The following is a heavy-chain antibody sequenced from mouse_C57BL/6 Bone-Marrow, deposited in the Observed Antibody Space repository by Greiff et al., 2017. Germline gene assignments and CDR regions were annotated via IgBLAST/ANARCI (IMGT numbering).Heavy chain of an antibody. CDR2: ISSGSSTI. Sequence: EVKLVESGGGLVKPGGSLKLSCAASGFTFSDYGMHWVRQAPEKGLEWVAYISSGSSTIYYADTVKGRFTISRDNAKNTLFLQMTSLRSEDTAMYYCARHYGYAMDYWGQGTSVTVSS. V-gene: IGHV5-17*01. CDR1: GFTFSDYG. J-gene: IGHJ4*01. D-gene: IGHD1-1*02. CDR3: ARHYGYAMDY.